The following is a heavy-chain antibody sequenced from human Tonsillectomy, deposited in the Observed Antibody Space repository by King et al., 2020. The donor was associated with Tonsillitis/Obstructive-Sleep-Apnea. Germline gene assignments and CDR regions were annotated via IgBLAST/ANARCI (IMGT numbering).Heavy chain of an antibody. D-gene: IGHD2-2*02. CDR3: ARGAHRDCSSTRCYTVEVGGNWFDP. V-gene: IGHV4-34*01. CDR2: INHSGST. Sequence: VQLQQWGAGLLKPSETLSLTCAVYGGSFSGYYWSWIRQPPGKGLEWIGEINHSGSTTYNPSLKSRVTISVDTTKNQFSLKLSSVTAADTAVYYCARGAHRDCSSTRCYTVEVGGNWFDPWGQGALVTVSP. CDR1: GGSFSGYY. J-gene: IGHJ5*02.